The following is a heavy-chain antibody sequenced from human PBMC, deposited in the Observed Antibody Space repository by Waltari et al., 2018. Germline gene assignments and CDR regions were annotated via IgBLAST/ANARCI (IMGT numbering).Heavy chain of an antibody. D-gene: IGHD3-3*01. CDR2: INHSGST. V-gene: IGHV4-34*01. CDR1: GGSFSGYY. Sequence: QVQLQQWGAGLLKPSETLSLTCAVYGGSFSGYYWSWIRQPPGKGLEWIGEINHSGSTNYTPSRKSRVTRSVDTSKNQFSLKLSSVTAADTAVYYCARGGKIRITIFAVSEYYYGMDVWGQGTTVTVSS. J-gene: IGHJ6*02. CDR3: ARGGKIRITIFAVSEYYYGMDV.